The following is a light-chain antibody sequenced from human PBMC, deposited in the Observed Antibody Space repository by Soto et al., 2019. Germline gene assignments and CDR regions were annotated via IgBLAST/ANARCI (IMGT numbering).Light chain of an antibody. CDR2: AAS. CDR3: QQSSTASFT. V-gene: IGKV1-39*01. J-gene: IGKJ3*01. Sequence: DIQMTQSPSSLSASVGDRVTITCRASQNINTYLNWYQQKPGKAPKLLIFAASSLQSGVPSRFSGSGSRTDFTLTISSLQPEDFATYYCQQSSTASFTFGPGTKVDIK. CDR1: QNINTY.